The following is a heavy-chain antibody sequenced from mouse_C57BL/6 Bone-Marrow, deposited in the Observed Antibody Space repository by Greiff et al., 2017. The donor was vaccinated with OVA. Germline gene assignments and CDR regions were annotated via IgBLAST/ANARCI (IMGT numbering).Heavy chain of an antibody. Sequence: QVQLQQSVAELVKPGASVKISCKVSGYTFTDHTIHWMKQRPEQGLEWIGYIYPRDGSTKYNEKFKGKATLTADKSSSTAYLQLNSLTSEDSAVSFCARGGSSYPSFAYWGQGTLVTVSA. CDR1: GYTFTDHT. CDR2: IYPRDGST. V-gene: IGHV1-78*01. J-gene: IGHJ3*01. D-gene: IGHD1-1*01. CDR3: ARGGSSYPSFAY.